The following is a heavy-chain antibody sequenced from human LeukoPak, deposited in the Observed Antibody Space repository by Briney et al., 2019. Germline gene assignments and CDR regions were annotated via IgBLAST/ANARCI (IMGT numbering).Heavy chain of an antibody. Sequence: GASVKVSCKASGYTFTGYYMHWVRQAPGQGLEWMGWINPNSGGTNYAQNFQGRVTMTRDTSISTAYMELNRLTSDDTAVYYCASSIVVIDPQEYWGQGTLVTVSS. J-gene: IGHJ4*02. CDR2: INPNSGGT. CDR3: ASSIVVIDPQEY. CDR1: GYTFTGYY. V-gene: IGHV1-2*02. D-gene: IGHD3-22*01.